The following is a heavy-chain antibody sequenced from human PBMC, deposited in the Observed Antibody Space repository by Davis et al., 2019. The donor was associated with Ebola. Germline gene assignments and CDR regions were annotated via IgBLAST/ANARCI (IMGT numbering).Heavy chain of an antibody. CDR3: ARVLRNYGMDV. V-gene: IGHV1-69*04. CDR2: IIPILGIA. Sequence: AASVKVSCKASGYTFTSYAISWVRQAPGQGLEWMGRIIPILGIANYAQKFQGRVMITADKSTSTAYMELSSLRSEDTAVYYCARVLRNYGMDVWGQGTTVTVSS. CDR1: GYTFTSYA. J-gene: IGHJ6*02.